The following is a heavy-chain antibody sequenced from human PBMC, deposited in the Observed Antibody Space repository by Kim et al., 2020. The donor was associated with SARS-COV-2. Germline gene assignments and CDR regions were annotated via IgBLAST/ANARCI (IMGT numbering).Heavy chain of an antibody. CDR3: ARGGYSYGKYYYYGMDV. CDR2: IYSGGST. V-gene: IGHV3-66*01. J-gene: IGHJ6*02. Sequence: GGSLRLSCAASGFTVSSNYMSWVRQAPGKGLEWVSVIYSGGSTYYADSVKGRFTISRDNSKNTLYLQMNSLRAEDTAVYYCARGGYSYGKYYYYGMDVWGQGTTVTVSS. CDR1: GFTVSSNY. D-gene: IGHD5-18*01.